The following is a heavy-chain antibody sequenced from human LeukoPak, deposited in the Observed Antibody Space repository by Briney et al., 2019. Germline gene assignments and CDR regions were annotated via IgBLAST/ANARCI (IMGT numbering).Heavy chain of an antibody. CDR2: ISSNGGSK. D-gene: IGHD3-10*01. Sequence: GGPLTLFCAASGFTFSSYAMHWVRQARGEGLEYVSAISSNGGSKYYANSGKGRFTISRDNSKNTLYLQMNSLRAEDTAVYYCAKTYSGAFDIWGQGTMVTVSS. J-gene: IGHJ3*02. CDR3: AKTYSGAFDI. V-gene: IGHV3-64*01. CDR1: GFTFSSYA.